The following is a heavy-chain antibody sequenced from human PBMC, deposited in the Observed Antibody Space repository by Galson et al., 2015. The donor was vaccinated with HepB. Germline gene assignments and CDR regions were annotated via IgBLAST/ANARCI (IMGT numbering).Heavy chain of an antibody. D-gene: IGHD2-2*01. V-gene: IGHV3-74*01. CDR1: EFTFSSSW. CDR3: ARERHRSTYTPNWFDP. CDR2: NNGDASST. Sequence: SLRPACAASEFTFSSSWMRCGRQAPVTGLDWASRNNGDASSTIDPASVQGRFTISTDNARNTLYLQLNSLSAEDTAVYSCARERHRSTYTPNWFDPWGQGTLVTVSS. J-gene: IGHJ5*02.